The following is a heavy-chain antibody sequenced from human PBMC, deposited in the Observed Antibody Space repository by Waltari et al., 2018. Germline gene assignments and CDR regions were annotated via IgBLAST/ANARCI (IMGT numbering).Heavy chain of an antibody. J-gene: IGHJ4*02. V-gene: IGHV3-23*01. Sequence: EVQLLESGGGLVQPGGSLGLSCAASGFTFSSYAMGWVRQAPGKGLEWVSAISGSGGSTYYADSVKGRFTISRDNSKNTLYLQMNSLRAEDTAVYYCANLYSSGWYGYWGQGTLVTVSS. CDR3: ANLYSSGWYGY. D-gene: IGHD6-19*01. CDR1: GFTFSSYA. CDR2: ISGSGGST.